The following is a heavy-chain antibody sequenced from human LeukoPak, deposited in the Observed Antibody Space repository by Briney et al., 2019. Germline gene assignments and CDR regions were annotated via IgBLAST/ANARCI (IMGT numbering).Heavy chain of an antibody. J-gene: IGHJ5*02. CDR2: IVGSGLTT. D-gene: IGHD3-22*01. CDR3: AKFPLTTYYYDSSGYWGDP. CDR1: GFSFSSYG. V-gene: IGHV3-23*01. Sequence: GGSLRLSCVASGFSFSSYGMNWVRQAPGKGLEWVSTIVGSGLTTYVADSVKGRFTISRDNSKNTLYLQMNSLRAEDTAVYYCAKFPLTTYYYDSSGYWGDPWGQGTLVTVSS.